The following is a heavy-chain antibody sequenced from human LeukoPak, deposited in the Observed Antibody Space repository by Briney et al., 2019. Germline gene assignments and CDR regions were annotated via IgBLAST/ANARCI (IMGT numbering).Heavy chain of an antibody. V-gene: IGHV4-4*02. J-gene: IGHJ4*02. CDR1: GGSISSSNW. CDR2: IYHSGST. D-gene: IGHD3-10*01. Sequence: PSGTLSLTCAVSGGSISSSNWWSWVRQPPGKGLEWIGEIYHSGSTNYNPSLKSRVTISGDKSKNQFSLKLSSVTAADTAVYYCARGGYGSGSYPLLDYWGQGTLVTVSS. CDR3: ARGGYGSGSYPLLDY.